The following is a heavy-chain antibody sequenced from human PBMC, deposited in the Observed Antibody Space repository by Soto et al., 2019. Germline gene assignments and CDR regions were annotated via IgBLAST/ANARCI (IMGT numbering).Heavy chain of an antibody. D-gene: IGHD3-3*01. CDR2: ITGNGGKA. Sequence: GGSLRLSCEASGFTFRSYSISWVRQAPGKGLEWFSIITGNGGKAYYADSVKGRFTISRDNTKNTLYLQMNSLRAEDTAVYYCAKTLGDFWSGYHGTYYYYGMDVWGQGTTVTVSS. J-gene: IGHJ6*01. V-gene: IGHV3-23*01. CDR3: AKTLGDFWSGYHGTYYYYGMDV. CDR1: GFTFRSYS.